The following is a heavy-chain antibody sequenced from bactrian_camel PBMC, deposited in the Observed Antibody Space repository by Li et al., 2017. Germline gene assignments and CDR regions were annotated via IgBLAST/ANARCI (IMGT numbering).Heavy chain of an antibody. V-gene: IGHV3S53*01. CDR2: ILKDGST. CDR3: AAGGQLGRWCYEFPVNWVSWLYN. Sequence: HVQLVESGGGSVQTGGSLRLSCAASDNTVRRRCWGWFRQAPGKEREGVASILKDGSTIYGDSVKGRFTVSRDHAKNTLDLEMSSLKPEDTAMYTCAAGGQLGRWCYEFPVNWVSWLYNWGQGTQVTVS. CDR1: DNTVRRRC. D-gene: IGHD3*01. J-gene: IGHJ4*01.